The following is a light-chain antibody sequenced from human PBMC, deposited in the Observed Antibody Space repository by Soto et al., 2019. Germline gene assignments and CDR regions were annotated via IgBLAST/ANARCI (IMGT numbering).Light chain of an antibody. CDR1: SSDVGSYNL. J-gene: IGLJ2*01. V-gene: IGLV2-23*03. CDR2: EGS. CDR3: CSYAGSSTFV. Sequence: QSALTQPASVSGSPGQSITISCTGTSSDVGSYNLVSWYQQHPGKAPKLMIYEGSKRPSGVSNRSSGSKSGNTASLTISGLQAEDEADYYCCSYAGSSTFVFGGGTKVTVL.